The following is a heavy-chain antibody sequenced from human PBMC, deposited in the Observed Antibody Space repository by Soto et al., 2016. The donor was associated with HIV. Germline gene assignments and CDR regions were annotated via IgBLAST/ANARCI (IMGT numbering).Heavy chain of an antibody. V-gene: IGHV4-30-4*01. CDR2: FYSGGRV. CDR1: GASVNSGNFY. D-gene: IGHD3-16*01. Sequence: QVQLQESGPGLVKPSQTLSLTCTVSGASVNSGNFYWSWVRQHPRRGLEWLGSFYSGGRVFHNSSLRGRLTIWTDINTNQFSLKLTRATVADTAVYYCARGSDYGDNVVALDPWSPGALITVAS. J-gene: IGHJ5*02. CDR3: ARGSDYGDNVVALDP.